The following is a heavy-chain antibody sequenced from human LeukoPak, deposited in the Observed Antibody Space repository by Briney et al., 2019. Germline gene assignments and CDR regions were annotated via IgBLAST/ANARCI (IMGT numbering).Heavy chain of an antibody. J-gene: IGHJ3*02. CDR3: AREAMSSMIVVVTTKGGAFDI. Sequence: GGSLRLSCAASGFTFSNAWMNWVRQAPGKGLEWVAVISYDGSNKYYADSVKGRFTISRDNSKNTLYLQMNSLRAEDTAVYYCAREAMSSMIVVVTTKGGAFDIWGQGTMVTVSS. CDR2: ISYDGSNK. D-gene: IGHD3-22*01. V-gene: IGHV3-30-3*01. CDR1: GFTFSNAW.